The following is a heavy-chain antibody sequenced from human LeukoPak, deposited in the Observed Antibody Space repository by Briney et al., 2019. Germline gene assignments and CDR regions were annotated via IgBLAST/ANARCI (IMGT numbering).Heavy chain of an antibody. CDR2: INHSGST. V-gene: IGHV4-34*01. CDR1: GGSFSGYY. Sequence: PSETLSLTCAVYGGSFSGYYWSWIRQPPGKGLEWIGEINHSGSTNYNPSLKSRVTISVDTSKNQFSLKLSSVTAADTAVYYCARDLSYYDFWSGFDYWGQGTLVTVSS. D-gene: IGHD3-3*01. J-gene: IGHJ4*02. CDR3: ARDLSYYDFWSGFDY.